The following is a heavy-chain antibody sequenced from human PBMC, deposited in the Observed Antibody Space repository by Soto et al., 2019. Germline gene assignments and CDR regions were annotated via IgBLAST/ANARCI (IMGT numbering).Heavy chain of an antibody. J-gene: IGHJ6*02. CDR1: GGSISSYY. Sequence: SETLSLTCTVSGGSISSYYWSWIRQPAGKGLEWIGRIYTSGSTNYNPSLKRRVTMSVDTSKNQFSLKLSSVTAADTAVYYCARDETYCTNGVCYLGGMDVWGQGTTVTVSS. CDR2: IYTSGST. V-gene: IGHV4-4*07. CDR3: ARDETYCTNGVCYLGGMDV. D-gene: IGHD2-8*01.